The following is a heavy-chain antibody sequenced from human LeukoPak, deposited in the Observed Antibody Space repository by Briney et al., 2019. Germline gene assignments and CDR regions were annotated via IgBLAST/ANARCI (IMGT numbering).Heavy chain of an antibody. Sequence: ASVKVSCKASGYIFTTYYMHWLRQAPGQGPEWMGIINPRGGSTDYAQKFQGRVTMTRDMSTSTVYMELSSLRSEDTAVYYCARDKGSTMVRGVIAYNWFDPWGQGTLVTVSS. V-gene: IGHV1-46*01. J-gene: IGHJ5*02. CDR3: ARDKGSTMVRGVIAYNWFDP. D-gene: IGHD3-10*01. CDR2: INPRGGST. CDR1: GYIFTTYY.